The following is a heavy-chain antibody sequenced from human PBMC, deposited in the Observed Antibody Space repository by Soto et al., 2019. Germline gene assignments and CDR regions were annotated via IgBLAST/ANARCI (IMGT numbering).Heavy chain of an antibody. CDR2: ISAYNGNT. V-gene: IGHV1-18*01. J-gene: IGHJ6*02. CDR1: GYTFTSNG. Sequence: QVQLVQSGAEVKKPGASVKVSCKASGYTFTSNGISRVRQAPGRGLEWMGWISAYNGNTNYAQKLQGRVTMTTDTSTSTAYMELRSLRSDDTAVYYCARASLSQQLLFRGMDVWGQGTTVTVSS. CDR3: ARASLSQQLLFRGMDV. D-gene: IGHD5-18*01.